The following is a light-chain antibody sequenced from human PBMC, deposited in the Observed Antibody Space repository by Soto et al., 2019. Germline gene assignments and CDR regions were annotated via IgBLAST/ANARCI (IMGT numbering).Light chain of an antibody. CDR1: QSVSSN. CDR3: QQYNNWPQVT. V-gene: IGKV3-15*01. CDR2: GAS. Sequence: EIVMTQSPATLSVSPGERATPSCRASQSVSSNLAWYQQKPGQAPRLLIYGASTRATGIPARFSGSGSGTEFTLTISSLQSEDFAVYYCQQYNNWPQVTFCQGTKVDIK. J-gene: IGKJ1*01.